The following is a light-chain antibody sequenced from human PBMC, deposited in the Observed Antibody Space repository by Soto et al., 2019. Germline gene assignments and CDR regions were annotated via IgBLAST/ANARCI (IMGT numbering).Light chain of an antibody. CDR1: SSDVGGYNS. Sequence: QSALTQPASMSGSPGQSITISCTGTSSDVGGYNSVSWYQQHPGKAPKLIIYEVNNRPSGVSNRFSGSKSGNTASLTISGLQAEDEADYYCNSYTSSTTYVFGTGTKVTVL. CDR3: NSYTSSTTYV. V-gene: IGLV2-14*01. CDR2: EVN. J-gene: IGLJ1*01.